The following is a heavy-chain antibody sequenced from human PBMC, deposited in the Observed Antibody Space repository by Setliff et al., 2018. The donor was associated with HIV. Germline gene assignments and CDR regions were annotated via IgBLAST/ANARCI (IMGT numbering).Heavy chain of an antibody. V-gene: IGHV1-18*04. Sequence: ASVKVSCKASGYTLSSHTMHWVRQAPGQRLEWMGWITAGNGNTNYAQKLQGRVTMTTDTSTSTAYMELRSLRSDDTAVYYCAREIGDYYDSSGYYPPTDYYYGMDVWGQGTTVTVSS. J-gene: IGHJ6*02. CDR1: GYTLSSHT. D-gene: IGHD3-22*01. CDR3: AREIGDYYDSSGYYPPTDYYYGMDV. CDR2: ITAGNGNT.